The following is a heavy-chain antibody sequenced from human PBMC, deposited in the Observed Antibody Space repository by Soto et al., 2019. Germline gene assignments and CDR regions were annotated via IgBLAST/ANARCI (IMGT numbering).Heavy chain of an antibody. D-gene: IGHD1-1*01. CDR1: GGSFSGYY. CDR3: ARGRPRIQLEGRGYSYYYGMDV. J-gene: IGHJ6*02. V-gene: IGHV4-34*01. Sequence: SETLSLTCAVYGGSFSGYYWSWIRQPPGKGLEWIGEINHSGSTNYNPSLKSRVTISVDTSKNQFSLKLSSVTAADTAVYYCARGRPRIQLEGRGYSYYYGMDVWGQGTTVTVSS. CDR2: INHSGST.